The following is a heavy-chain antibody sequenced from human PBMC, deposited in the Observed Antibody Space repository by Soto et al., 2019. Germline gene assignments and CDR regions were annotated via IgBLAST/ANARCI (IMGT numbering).Heavy chain of an antibody. V-gene: IGHV4-31*03. CDR2: IYYSGTT. Sequence: QVQLQESGPGLVKPSQTLSLTCTVSGATISSGNYSWTWIRQHPGKGLEWIRYIYYSGTTYYNPSLKRRVTISLDTSKNQVSLNLSSVTAADTAVYYCATFFGSTPSSWFDPWGQGILVTVSS. J-gene: IGHJ5*02. CDR3: ATFFGSTPSSWFDP. CDR1: GATISSGNYS. D-gene: IGHD2-15*01.